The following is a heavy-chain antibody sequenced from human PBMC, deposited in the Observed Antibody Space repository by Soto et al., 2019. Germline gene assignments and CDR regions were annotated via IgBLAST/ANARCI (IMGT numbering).Heavy chain of an antibody. D-gene: IGHD3-3*01. CDR3: ARQNDFWSGYYYYYYYGMDV. J-gene: IGHJ6*02. Sequence: GGSLRLSCAASGFTSSSYSMNWVRQAPGKGLEWVSSISSSSSYIYYADSVKGRFTISRDNAKNSLYLQMNSLRAEDTAVYYCARQNDFWSGYYYYYYYGMDVWGQGTTVTVSS. CDR1: GFTSSSYS. CDR2: ISSSSSYI. V-gene: IGHV3-21*01.